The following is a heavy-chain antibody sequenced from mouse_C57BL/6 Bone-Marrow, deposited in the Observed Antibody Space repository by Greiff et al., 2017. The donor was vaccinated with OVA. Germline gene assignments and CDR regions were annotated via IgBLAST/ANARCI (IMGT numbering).Heavy chain of an antibody. Sequence: VQLQQPGAELVKPGASVKLSCKASGYTFTSYWMQWVKQRPGQGLEWIGEIDPSDSYTNYNQKFKGKATLTVDTSSSTAYMQLSSLTSEDSAVYYCERWVTYYYGSSWYFDVWGTGTTVTVSA. CDR1: GYTFTSYW. CDR2: IDPSDSYT. CDR3: ERWVTYYYGSSWYFDV. V-gene: IGHV1-50*01. J-gene: IGHJ1*03. D-gene: IGHD1-1*01.